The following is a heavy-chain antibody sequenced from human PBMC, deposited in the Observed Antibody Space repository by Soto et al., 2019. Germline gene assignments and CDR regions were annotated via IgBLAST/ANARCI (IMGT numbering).Heavy chain of an antibody. CDR2: IFYSGST. Sequence: SETLSLTCTVSGGSISSSSYYWGWIRQPPGKGLEWIGRIFYSGSTYYNPSLKSRVTISVDTSKNQFSLKLTSVTAADTAVYYCACIFSGGYSYGIYYHGMDVWSQGTTVTVSS. D-gene: IGHD5-18*01. J-gene: IGHJ6*02. V-gene: IGHV4-39*01. CDR3: ACIFSGGYSYGIYYHGMDV. CDR1: GGSISSSSYY.